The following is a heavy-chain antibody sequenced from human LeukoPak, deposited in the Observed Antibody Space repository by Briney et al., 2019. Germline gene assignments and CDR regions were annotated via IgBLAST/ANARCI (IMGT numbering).Heavy chain of an antibody. CDR2: IYHSGST. J-gene: IGHJ6*02. Sequence: SSETLSLTCAVSGGSISSSNWWSWVRQPPGKGLEWIGEIYHSGSTNYNPSLKSRVTISVDKSKNQFSLKLSSVTAADTAVYYCARDKRDYVWGPPSPHYGMDVWGQGTTVTVSS. CDR1: GGSISSSNW. CDR3: ARDKRDYVWGPPSPHYGMDV. D-gene: IGHD3-16*01. V-gene: IGHV4-4*02.